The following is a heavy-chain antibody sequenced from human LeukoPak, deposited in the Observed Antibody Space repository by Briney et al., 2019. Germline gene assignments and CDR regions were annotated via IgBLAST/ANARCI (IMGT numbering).Heavy chain of an antibody. J-gene: IGHJ4*02. CDR2: INPNSGGT. Sequence: ASVKVSCKDSGYTFTGYYMHWVRQAPGQGLEWMGRINPNSGGTNYAQKFQGRVTMTRDTSISTAYMELSRLRSDDTAVYYCARDGDLQPEFDYWGQGTLVTVSS. V-gene: IGHV1-2*06. CDR1: GYTFTGYY. D-gene: IGHD1-1*01. CDR3: ARDGDLQPEFDY.